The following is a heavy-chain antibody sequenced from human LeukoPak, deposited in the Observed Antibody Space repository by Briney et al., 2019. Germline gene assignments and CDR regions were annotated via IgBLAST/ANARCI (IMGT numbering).Heavy chain of an antibody. CDR1: GYPFTNYG. CDR3: ARGGLYNILTIYFDY. D-gene: IGHD3-9*01. V-gene: IGHV1-18*01. J-gene: IGHJ4*02. Sequence: ASVKVSCKASGYPFTNYGVSWVRQAPGQGLEWMGWISAYNGNTNYAQKLQGRVTMTTDTSTNTAYMELRSLRSDDTAVYYCARGGLYNILTIYFDYWAREPLATVS. CDR2: ISAYNGNT.